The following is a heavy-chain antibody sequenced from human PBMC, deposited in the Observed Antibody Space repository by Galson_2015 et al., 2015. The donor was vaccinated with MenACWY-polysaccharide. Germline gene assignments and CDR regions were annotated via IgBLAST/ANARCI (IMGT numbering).Heavy chain of an antibody. CDR3: ARIYDFWSGYYLFYYGMDV. J-gene: IGHJ6*02. CDR2: ISSSSSYI. Sequence: SLRLSCAASGFTSSSYSMNWVRQAPGKGLEWVSSISSSSSYIYYADSVKGRFTISRDNAKNSLYLQVNSLRAEDTAVYYCARIYDFWSGYYLFYYGMDVWGQGTTVTVSS. V-gene: IGHV3-21*01. D-gene: IGHD3-3*01. CDR1: GFTSSSYS.